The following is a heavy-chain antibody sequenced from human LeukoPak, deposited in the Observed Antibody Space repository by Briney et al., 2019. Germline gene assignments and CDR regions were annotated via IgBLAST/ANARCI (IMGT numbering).Heavy chain of an antibody. V-gene: IGHV3-30*18. D-gene: IGHD5-18*01. CDR3: AKGARSAWIQLHPVGDYFDY. CDR2: ISYDGSNK. CDR1: GFTFSSYG. Sequence: GRSLRLSCAASGFTFSSYGIPWVRQAPGEGLEWVAVISYDGSNKYYADSVKGRFTISRDNSKNTLYLQMNSLRAEDTAVYYCAKGARSAWIQLHPVGDYFDYWGQGTLVTVSS. J-gene: IGHJ4*02.